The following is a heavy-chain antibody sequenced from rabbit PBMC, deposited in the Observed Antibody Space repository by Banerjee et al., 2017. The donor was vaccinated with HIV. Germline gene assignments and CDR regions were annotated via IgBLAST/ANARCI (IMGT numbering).Heavy chain of an antibody. J-gene: IGHJ6*01. CDR1: GIDFSSYYY. CDR3: VRFASLNDL. V-gene: IGHV1S40*01. Sequence: QSLEESGGDLVKPGASLTLTCKASGIDFSSYYYMCWVRQAPGKGLEWIACIGTSGGATYYASWAKGRFTISKTSSTTVTLQMTSLTAADTATYFCVRFASLNDLWGPGTLVTVS. D-gene: IGHD2-1*01. CDR2: IGTSGGAT.